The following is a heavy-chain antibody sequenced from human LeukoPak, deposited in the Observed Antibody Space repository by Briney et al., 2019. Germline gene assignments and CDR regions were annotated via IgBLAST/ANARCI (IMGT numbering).Heavy chain of an antibody. J-gene: IGHJ4*02. V-gene: IGHV1-2*02. CDR3: ARFLLRAARLGFDY. CDR2: IDPNSGGT. Sequence: ASVKVSCKASGYTFTGYYMHWVRQAPGQGLEWMGWIDPNSGGTNYAQKFQGRVTMTRDTSISTAYMELSRLRSDDTAVYYCARFLLRAARLGFDYWGQGTLVTVSS. D-gene: IGHD6-6*01. CDR1: GYTFTGYY.